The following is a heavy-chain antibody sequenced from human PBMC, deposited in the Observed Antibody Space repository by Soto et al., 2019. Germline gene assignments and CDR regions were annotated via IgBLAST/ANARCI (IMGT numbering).Heavy chain of an antibody. CDR2: IIPILGIA. J-gene: IGHJ4*02. CDR3: ARDRWEYCSGGSCPTPY. Sequence: SVKVSCKASGGTFSSYTISWVRQAPGQGLEWMGRIIPILGIANYAQKFQGRVTITADKSTSTAYMELSSLRSEDTAVYYCARDRWEYCSGGSCPTPYWGQGTLVTVSS. D-gene: IGHD2-15*01. V-gene: IGHV1-69*04. CDR1: GGTFSSYT.